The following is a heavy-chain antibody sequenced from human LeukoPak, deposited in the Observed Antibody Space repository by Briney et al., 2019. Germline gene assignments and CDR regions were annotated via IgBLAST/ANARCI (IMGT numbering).Heavy chain of an antibody. CDR1: GGSFSGYY. D-gene: IGHD2-8*01. V-gene: IGHV4-34*01. J-gene: IGHJ4*02. CDR3: ARHLPYCTNGVCYRVYYFDY. CDR2: INHSGST. Sequence: SETLSLTCAVYGGSFSGYYWSWIRQPPGKGLEWIGEINHSGSTSYNPSLKSRVTISVDTSKNQFSLKLSSVTAADTAVYYCARHLPYCTNGVCYRVYYFDYWGQGTLVTVSS.